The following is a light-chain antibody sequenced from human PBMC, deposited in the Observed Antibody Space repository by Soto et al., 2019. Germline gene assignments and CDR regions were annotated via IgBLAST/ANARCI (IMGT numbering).Light chain of an antibody. CDR3: QQFNNWPFT. Sequence: EVVMTQSPATLSVSPGERATLSCRASQRIASNLVWYQQRPGQAPRLLIHSASTRATNIPARFSGSGSGTEFTLTIRSLQSEDFAIYYCQQFNNWPFTFGPGTKVEFK. J-gene: IGKJ3*01. CDR2: SAS. CDR1: QRIASN. V-gene: IGKV3-15*01.